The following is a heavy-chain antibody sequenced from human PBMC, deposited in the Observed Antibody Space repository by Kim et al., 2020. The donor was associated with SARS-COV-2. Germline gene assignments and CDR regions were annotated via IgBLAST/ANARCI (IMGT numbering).Heavy chain of an antibody. D-gene: IGHD1-26*01. V-gene: IGHV3-33*01. J-gene: IGHJ3*02. CDR2: IWYDGSNK. CDR3: ARDLPHSGSYLLDAFDI. CDR1: GFTFSSYG. Sequence: GGSLRLSCAASGFTFSSYGMHWVRQAPGKGLEWVAVIWYDGSNKYYADSVKGRFTISRDNSKNTLYLQMNSLRAEDTAVYYCARDLPHSGSYLLDAFDIWGQGTMVTVSS.